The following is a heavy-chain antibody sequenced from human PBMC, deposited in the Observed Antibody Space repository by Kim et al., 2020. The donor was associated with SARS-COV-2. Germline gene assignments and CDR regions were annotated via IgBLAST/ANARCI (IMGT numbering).Heavy chain of an antibody. V-gene: IGHV3-49*03. CDR1: GFTFGDYA. CDR3: TRDVGYSSSLDAFDI. CDR2: IRSKAYGGTT. Sequence: GGSLRLSCTASGFTFGDYAMSWFRQAPGKGLEWVGFIRSKAYGGTTEYAASVKGRFTISRDDSKSIAYLQMNSLKTEDTAVYYCTRDVGYSSSLDAFDIWGQGTMVTVSS. J-gene: IGHJ3*02. D-gene: IGHD6-13*01.